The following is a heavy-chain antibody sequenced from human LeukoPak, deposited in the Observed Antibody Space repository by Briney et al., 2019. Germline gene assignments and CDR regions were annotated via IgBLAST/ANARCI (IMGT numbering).Heavy chain of an antibody. D-gene: IGHD6-13*01. Sequence: PGGSLRLSCAASGFTFSSYSMNWVRQAPGKGLEWVSSISSSSSYIYYADSVKGRFTISRDNAKNSLYLQMNSLRAEDTAVYYCASVGYGSSSGLDPWGQGTLVTVSS. CDR2: ISSSSSYI. J-gene: IGHJ5*02. CDR1: GFTFSSYS. V-gene: IGHV3-21*01. CDR3: ASVGYGSSSGLDP.